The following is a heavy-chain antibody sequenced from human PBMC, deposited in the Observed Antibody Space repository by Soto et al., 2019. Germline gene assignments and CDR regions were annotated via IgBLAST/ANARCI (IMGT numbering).Heavy chain of an antibody. J-gene: IGHJ5*02. D-gene: IGHD6-13*01. Sequence: VASVQVSCKASGGPFSSYAISWVRQAPGQGLEWMGGIISIFGTANYAQKFQGRVTMTADESTSTAYMELSSQRSEDTAVYYCARGGAKQQLVRVWFDPWGQGTLVTVSS. V-gene: IGHV1-69*01. CDR1: GGPFSSYA. CDR2: IISIFGTA. CDR3: ARGGAKQQLVRVWFDP.